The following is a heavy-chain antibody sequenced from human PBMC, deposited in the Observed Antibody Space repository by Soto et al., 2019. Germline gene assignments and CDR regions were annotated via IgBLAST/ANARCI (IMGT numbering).Heavy chain of an antibody. CDR2: IHPGDSDT. CDR1: GYSFTSYW. Sequence: GESLKISCKGSGYSFTSYWIGWVRQMPGKGLEWMGIIHPGDSDTRYSPSFQGQVTISADKSISTAYLQWSSLKASDTAMYYCARLSPAAYYYYGMDVWGQGTTVTVS. CDR3: ARLSPAAYYYYGMDV. V-gene: IGHV5-51*01. D-gene: IGHD2-2*01. J-gene: IGHJ6*02.